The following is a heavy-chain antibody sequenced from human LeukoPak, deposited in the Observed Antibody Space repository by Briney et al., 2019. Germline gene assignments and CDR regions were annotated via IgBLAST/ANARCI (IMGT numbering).Heavy chain of an antibody. D-gene: IGHD6-6*01. CDR3: TCDLDSSDGL. J-gene: IGHJ3*01. CDR1: GFTFSNAW. V-gene: IGHV3-15*01. Sequence: GGSLRLSCAASGFTFSNAWMSWVRQAPGKGVEWVGRIKSTTDGGTTDYAAPVKGRFTISREDSKNTLYLQMNSLKTEDTAVYYCTCDLDSSDGLWGQGTMVTVSS. CDR2: IKSTTDGGTT.